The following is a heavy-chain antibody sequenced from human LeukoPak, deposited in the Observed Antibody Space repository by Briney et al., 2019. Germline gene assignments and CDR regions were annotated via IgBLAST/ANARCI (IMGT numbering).Heavy chain of an antibody. V-gene: IGHV4-59*01. CDR2: IYYSGST. D-gene: IGHD6-13*01. CDR3: ARGSYSSSWYAYNWFDP. CDR1: GGSISSYH. J-gene: IGHJ5*02. Sequence: SETLSLTCTVSGGSISSYHWSWIRQPPGKGLEWIGYIYYSGSTNYNPSLKSRVPISVDTSKNQFSLKLSSVTAADTAVYYCARGSYSSSWYAYNWFDPWGQGTLVTVSS.